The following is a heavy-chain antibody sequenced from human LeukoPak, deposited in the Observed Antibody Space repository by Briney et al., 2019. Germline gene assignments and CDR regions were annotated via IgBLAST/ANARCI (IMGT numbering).Heavy chain of an antibody. V-gene: IGHV3-74*01. J-gene: IGHJ4*02. Sequence: GGSLRLSCAASGFTFSNYWMHWVRQAPGKGLVWVSRINSDGSSTSYADSVKGRFTISRDNAKNTLYLQMNSLRAEDTAVYYCARRYYGSGSYYRLDCWGQGTLVTVSS. CDR1: GFTFSNYW. CDR2: INSDGSST. CDR3: ARRYYGSGSYYRLDC. D-gene: IGHD3-10*01.